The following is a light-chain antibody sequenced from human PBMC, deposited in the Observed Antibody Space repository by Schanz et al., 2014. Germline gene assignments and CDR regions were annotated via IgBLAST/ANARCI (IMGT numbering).Light chain of an antibody. V-gene: IGLV2-8*01. CDR1: SSDVGGYTY. Sequence: QSVLTQPASVSGSPGQSITISCTGTSSDVGGYTYVSWYQQHPGKAPKLMLYDVSNRPSGVPDRFSGSKSGNTASLTVSGLQAEDEADYYCSSYGGSNFVVFGGGTKLTVL. CDR3: SSYGGSNFVV. J-gene: IGLJ2*01. CDR2: DVS.